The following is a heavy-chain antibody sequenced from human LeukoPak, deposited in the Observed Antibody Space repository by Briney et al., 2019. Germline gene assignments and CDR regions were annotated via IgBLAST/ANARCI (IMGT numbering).Heavy chain of an antibody. CDR1: GFTFSSYA. CDR2: ISGSGGST. J-gene: IGHJ4*02. D-gene: IGHD5-12*01. V-gene: IGHV3-23*01. Sequence: PGGSLRLSCAASGFTFSSYAMSWVRQAPGKGLEWVSAISGSGGSTYYADSVKGRFTISRDNSKNTPYLQMNSLRAEDTAVYYCAKDRSGYSGYGYFDYWGQGTLVTVSS. CDR3: AKDRSGYSGYGYFDY.